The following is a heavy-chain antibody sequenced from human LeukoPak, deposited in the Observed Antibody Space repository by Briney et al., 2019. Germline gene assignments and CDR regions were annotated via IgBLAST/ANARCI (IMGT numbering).Heavy chain of an antibody. CDR2: INPNSGGT. J-gene: IGHJ6*03. V-gene: IGHV1-2*02. CDR1: GYTFTGYY. Sequence: ASVKVSCKASGYTFTGYYMHWVRQAPGQGLEWMGWINPNSGGTNYAQKFQGRVTMTRDTSISTAYMELSRLRSDDTAVYYCARDYYSNYYYNYMDVWGKGTTVTVSS. D-gene: IGHD4-11*01. CDR3: ARDYYSNYYYNYMDV.